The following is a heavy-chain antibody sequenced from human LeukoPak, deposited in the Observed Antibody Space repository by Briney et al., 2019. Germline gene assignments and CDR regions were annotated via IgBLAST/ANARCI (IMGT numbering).Heavy chain of an antibody. Sequence: GESLKISCKGSGYSFTSYWIGWVRQMPGKGLEWMGIIYPGDSDTRYSPSFQGQVTISADKSISTAYLQWSSLKASDTAMYYCERRSGADYYNNRGYGYWGQGTLVTVSS. J-gene: IGHJ4*02. D-gene: IGHD3-22*01. CDR3: ERRSGADYYNNRGYGY. V-gene: IGHV5-51*01. CDR2: IYPGDSDT. CDR1: GYSFTSYW.